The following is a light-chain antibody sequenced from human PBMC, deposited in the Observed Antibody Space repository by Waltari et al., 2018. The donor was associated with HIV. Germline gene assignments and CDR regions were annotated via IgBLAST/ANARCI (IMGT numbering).Light chain of an antibody. J-gene: IGLJ2*01. Sequence: QSVVTQPPSASGTPGQRVTIPCSGSGSNPGTYAVNWYQHFPGTAPKLLIYMNDQRPSGVPGRFSGSQSGTSASLAISGLQYDDEADYYCAVWDDSLGGAVFGGGTKLTVL. CDR3: AVWDDSLGGAV. V-gene: IGLV1-44*01. CDR2: MND. CDR1: GSNPGTYA.